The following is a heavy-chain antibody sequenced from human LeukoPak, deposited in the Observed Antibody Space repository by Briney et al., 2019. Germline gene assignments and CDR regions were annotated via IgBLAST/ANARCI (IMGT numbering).Heavy chain of an antibody. CDR3: ARAGYCSGGSCRLLDY. J-gene: IGHJ4*02. CDR1: GGSFSGYY. V-gene: IGHV4-34*01. Sequence: PSETLSLTCAVYGGSFSGYYWSWIRQPPGKGLEWIGEINHSGSTNYNPSLKSRVTISVDTSKNQFSLKPSSVTAADTAVYYCARAGYCSGGSCRLLDYWGQGTLVTVSS. D-gene: IGHD2-15*01. CDR2: INHSGST.